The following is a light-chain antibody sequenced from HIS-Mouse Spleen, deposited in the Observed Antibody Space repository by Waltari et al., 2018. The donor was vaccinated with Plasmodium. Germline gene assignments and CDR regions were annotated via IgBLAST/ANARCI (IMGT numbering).Light chain of an antibody. J-gene: IGLJ3*02. CDR2: EDS. Sequence: SYELTQPPSVSVSPGQTARITCSGDALQKKYAYWYQQKSGQAPVLVIYEDSKRTSGSPERFSGSSSGTMATVTISGAQVEDEADYYCYSTDSSGNHRVFGGGTKLTVL. CDR1: ALQKKY. CDR3: YSTDSSGNHRV. V-gene: IGLV3-10*01.